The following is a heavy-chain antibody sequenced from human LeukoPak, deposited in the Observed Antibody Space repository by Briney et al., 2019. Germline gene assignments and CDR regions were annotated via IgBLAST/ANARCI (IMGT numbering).Heavy chain of an antibody. D-gene: IGHD6-19*01. V-gene: IGHV1-69*04. Sequence: SVKVSCKASGGTFSSYDISWVRQAPGQGLEWMGRIIPILGIANYAQKFQGRVTITADKSTSTAYMELSSLRSEDTAVYYCARVGCIVAVGGPEYWGQETLVTVS. J-gene: IGHJ4*02. CDR3: ARVGCIVAVGGPEY. CDR2: IIPILGIA. CDR1: GGTFSSYD.